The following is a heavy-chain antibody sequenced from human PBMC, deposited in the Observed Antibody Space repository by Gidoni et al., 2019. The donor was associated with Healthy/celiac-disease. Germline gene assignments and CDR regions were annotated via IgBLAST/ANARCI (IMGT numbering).Heavy chain of an antibody. D-gene: IGHD2-15*01. Sequence: QVQLVQSGAEVKKPGSSVKVSCKASGGTFSSYAISWVRPAPGQGLEWMGRIIPILGIANYAQKFQGRVTITADKSTSTAYMELSSLRSEDTAVYYCARGLGYCSGGSCYSGLYYYYGMDVWGQGTTVTVSS. V-gene: IGHV1-69*09. J-gene: IGHJ6*02. CDR3: ARGLGYCSGGSCYSGLYYYYGMDV. CDR1: GGTFSSYA. CDR2: IIPILGIA.